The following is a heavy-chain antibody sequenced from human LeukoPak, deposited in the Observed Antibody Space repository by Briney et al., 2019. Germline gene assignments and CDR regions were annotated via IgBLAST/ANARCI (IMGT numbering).Heavy chain of an antibody. V-gene: IGHV4-59*12. J-gene: IGHJ5*02. Sequence: SETLSLTCTVSGGSISSYYWSWIRQPPGKGLEWIGYIYYSGYTNYNPSLKSRVTISLDTSKNQFSLKLSSVTAADTAVYYCARGTPHYYGSGTYYIGRFDPWGQGTLVTVSS. CDR3: ARGTPHYYGSGTYYIGRFDP. CDR1: GGSISSYY. D-gene: IGHD3-10*01. CDR2: IYYSGYT.